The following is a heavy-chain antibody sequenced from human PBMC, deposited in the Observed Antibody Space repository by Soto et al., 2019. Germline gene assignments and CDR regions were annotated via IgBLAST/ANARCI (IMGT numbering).Heavy chain of an antibody. CDR1: GGSISSGGYY. Sequence: PSETLSLTCTVSGGSISSGGYYWSWIRQHPGKGLEWIGYIYYSGSTYYNPSLKSRVTISVDTSKNQFSLKLSSVTAADTAVYYCARDGCGGDCEGPLYYYYGMAVWGQGTTVTVSS. CDR2: IYYSGST. CDR3: ARDGCGGDCEGPLYYYYGMAV. V-gene: IGHV4-31*03. D-gene: IGHD2-21*02. J-gene: IGHJ6*02.